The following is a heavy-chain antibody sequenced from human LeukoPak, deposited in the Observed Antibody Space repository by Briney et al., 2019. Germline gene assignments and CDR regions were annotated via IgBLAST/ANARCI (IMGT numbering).Heavy chain of an antibody. CDR2: INHSGST. J-gene: IGHJ6*03. Sequence: SETLSLTCAVYGGSFSGYYWSWIRQPPGKGLEWIGEINHSGSTNYNPSLKSRVTTSVDTSKNQFSLKLSSVTAADTAVYYCARGVYYDFWSGYRPYYMDVWGKGTTVTVSS. CDR3: ARGVYYDFWSGYRPYYMDV. V-gene: IGHV4-34*01. D-gene: IGHD3-3*01. CDR1: GGSFSGYY.